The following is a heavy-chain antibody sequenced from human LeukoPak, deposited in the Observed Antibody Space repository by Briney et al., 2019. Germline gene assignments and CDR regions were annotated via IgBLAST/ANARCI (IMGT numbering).Heavy chain of an antibody. J-gene: IGHJ4*02. CDR1: GVSISSSNYF. CDR3: AREDRYCSSTSCYTWDY. V-gene: IGHV4-39*07. CDR2: IYFRGSI. Sequence: SETLSLTCTVSGVSISSSNYFWPWIRQSPGKGLDWIGSIYFRGSISSSPSLKSRVTISIDAAKNQFSLKLTSVTAADTAVYYCAREDRYCSSTSCYTWDYWGQGTLVAV. D-gene: IGHD2-2*02.